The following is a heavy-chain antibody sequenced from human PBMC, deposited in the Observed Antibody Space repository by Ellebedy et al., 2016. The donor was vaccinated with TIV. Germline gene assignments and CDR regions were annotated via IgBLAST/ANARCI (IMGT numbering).Heavy chain of an antibody. CDR3: ARGAGLNDFDY. Sequence: GESLKISXKGSGYSFSSYWIAWVRQMPGKGLEWTGIIQPGDSDTKYSPSFQGQVTISVDKSISTAYLQWDSLKPSDTAIYFCARGAGLNDFDYWGQGTLVTVTS. J-gene: IGHJ4*02. CDR2: IQPGDSDT. CDR1: GYSFSSYW. V-gene: IGHV5-51*01.